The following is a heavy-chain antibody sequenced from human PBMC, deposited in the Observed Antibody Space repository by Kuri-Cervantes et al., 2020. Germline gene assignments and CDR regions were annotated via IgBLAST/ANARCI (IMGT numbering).Heavy chain of an antibody. J-gene: IGHJ4*02. Sequence: ESLKISCTVSGGSISSYYWSWIRQPPGKGLEWIGYIYYSGSTNYNPSLKSRVIISVDTSKNQFSLKLSSVTAADTAVYYCARVGSSGWYAGYWGQGTLVTVSS. CDR2: IYYSGST. D-gene: IGHD6-19*01. CDR1: GGSISSYY. CDR3: ARVGSSGWYAGY. V-gene: IGHV4-59*01.